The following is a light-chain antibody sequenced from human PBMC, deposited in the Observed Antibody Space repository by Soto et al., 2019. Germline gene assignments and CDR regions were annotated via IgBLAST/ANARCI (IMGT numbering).Light chain of an antibody. CDR2: DAS. CDR3: QHRSIWPPIT. CDR1: QSISSF. V-gene: IGKV3-11*01. J-gene: IGKJ5*01. Sequence: IVLTQSPATLSLSPGERATLSCRASQSISSFLAWYQQKPGQAPRLLIFDASNRATGIPARFSGSGSGTDFTLTISSLEPEDFAVYYCQHRSIWPPITFGQGTRLEIK.